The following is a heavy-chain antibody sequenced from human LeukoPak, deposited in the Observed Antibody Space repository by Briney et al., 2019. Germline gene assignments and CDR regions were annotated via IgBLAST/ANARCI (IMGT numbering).Heavy chain of an antibody. CDR1: GFTFSSYA. J-gene: IGHJ4*02. CDR3: ARAERSLYCSSTSCYGGAFGY. V-gene: IGHV3-66*01. Sequence: GGSLRLPCAASGFTFSSYAMSWVRQAPGKGLEWVSLIYSGGSTYYADSVKGRFTISRDNSKNTLYLQMNSLRAEDTAVYYCARAERSLYCSSTSCYGGAFGYWGQGTLVTVSS. CDR2: IYSGGST. D-gene: IGHD2-2*01.